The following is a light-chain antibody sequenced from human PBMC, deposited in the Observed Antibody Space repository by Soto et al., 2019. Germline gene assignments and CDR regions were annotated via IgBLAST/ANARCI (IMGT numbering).Light chain of an antibody. CDR1: SSDVGGYDY. V-gene: IGLV2-8*01. Sequence: QSALTQPPSASGSPGQSVTISCTGTSSDVGGYDYVSWYQQPPGKAPKLMIYEVTKPPSGVPDRFSGSKSGNMASLTVSGLQAEDEDDYYCRSFPGTNNFVVFGEGTKLTVL. J-gene: IGLJ2*01. CDR3: RSFPGTNNFVV. CDR2: EVT.